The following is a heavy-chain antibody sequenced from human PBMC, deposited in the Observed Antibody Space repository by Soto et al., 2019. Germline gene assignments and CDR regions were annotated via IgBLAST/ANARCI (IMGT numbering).Heavy chain of an antibody. CDR1: GYTFTAYG. J-gene: IGHJ4*02. Sequence: QVQLVQSGPEVKMPGASVKVSCKTSGYTFTAYGLGWLRQAPGQRPEWMGWVSTNDDRTNYAQKFQGRVTMTTDRSTTTTYMELRSLRADDTAVYYCTRELNTESSAYYSFAYWGQGTLVTVSS. V-gene: IGHV1-18*01. D-gene: IGHD3-22*01. CDR2: VSTNDDRT. CDR3: TRELNTESSAYYSFAY.